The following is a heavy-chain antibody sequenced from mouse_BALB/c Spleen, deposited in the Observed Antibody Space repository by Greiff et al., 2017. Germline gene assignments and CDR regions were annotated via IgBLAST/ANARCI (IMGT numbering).Heavy chain of an antibody. J-gene: IGHJ3*01. V-gene: IGHV2-2*02. CDR2: IWSGGST. CDR3: ARQITTKLSY. D-gene: IGHD2-4*01. Sequence: VKLVESGPGLVQPSQSLSITCTVSGFSLTSYGVHWVRQSPGKGLEWLGVIWSGGSTDYNAAFISRLSISKENSKSQVFFKMNSLQANDTAIYYCARQITTKLSYWGQGTLVTVSA. CDR1: GFSLTSYG.